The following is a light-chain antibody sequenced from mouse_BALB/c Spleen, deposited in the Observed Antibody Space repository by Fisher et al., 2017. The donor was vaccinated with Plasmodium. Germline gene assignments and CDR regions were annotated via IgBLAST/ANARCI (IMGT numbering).Light chain of an antibody. J-gene: IGKJ1*01. CDR3: FQGSHVPPT. CDR2: LVS. CDR1: QSLLNSDGKTY. Sequence: DIVLTQTPLTLSVTIGHPASISCKSSQSLLNSDGKTYLSWLLQRPGQSPKRLIYLVSYLDSGVPDRFSGSGSGTDFTLKISRVEAEDLGVYYCFQGSHVPPTFGGGTKLEIK. V-gene: IGKV1-135*01.